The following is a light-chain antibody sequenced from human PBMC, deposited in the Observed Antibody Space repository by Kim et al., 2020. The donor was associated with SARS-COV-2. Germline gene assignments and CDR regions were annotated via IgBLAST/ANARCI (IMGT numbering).Light chain of an antibody. CDR3: QQSNDWPPLT. J-gene: IGKJ1*01. V-gene: IGKV3-15*01. Sequence: SPEEIATRSCMASQTINNKLVWYQQKPGQAPRLLIYDATARDTGVPSRFIGSGSKTDFTLTISRLQSEEFAVYCCQQSNDWPPLTFGQGTKVDIK. CDR1: QTINNK. CDR2: DAT.